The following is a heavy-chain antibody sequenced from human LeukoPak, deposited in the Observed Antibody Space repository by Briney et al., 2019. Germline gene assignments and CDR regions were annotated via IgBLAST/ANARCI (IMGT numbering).Heavy chain of an antibody. V-gene: IGHV3-23*01. D-gene: IGHD3-22*01. J-gene: IGHJ4*02. CDR2: ITSSGTGT. CDR3: AKDRPNYYDSSGHYYRRNGDY. Sequence: GLSLRLSCAASGFAFSIYAMSWVRQAPGKGLEWVSSITSSGTGTFYADSVKGRFTISRDNSENTLYLQMNSLRAEDTAVYYCAKDRPNYYDSSGHYYRRNGDYWGQGTLVTVSS. CDR1: GFAFSIYA.